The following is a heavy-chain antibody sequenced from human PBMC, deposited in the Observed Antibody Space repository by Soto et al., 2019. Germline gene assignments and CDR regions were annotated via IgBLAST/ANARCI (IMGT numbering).Heavy chain of an antibody. CDR2: ISSSSSYI. J-gene: IGHJ3*02. CDR1: GFTFSSYS. V-gene: IGHV3-21*01. CDR3: ARVRVTGDNDAFDI. D-gene: IGHD7-27*01. Sequence: GESLKISCAASGFTFSSYSMNWVRQAPGKGLEWVSSISSSSSYIYYADSVKGRFTISRDNAKNSLYLQMNSLRAEDTAVYYCARVRVTGDNDAFDIWGQGTMVTVSS.